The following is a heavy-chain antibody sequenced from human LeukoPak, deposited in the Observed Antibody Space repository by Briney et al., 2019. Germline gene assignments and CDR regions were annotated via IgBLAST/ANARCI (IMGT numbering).Heavy chain of an antibody. CDR1: GFTFSSYG. V-gene: IGHV3-30*02. CDR2: TRYDGSNK. Sequence: PGGSLRLSCAASGFTFSSYGMHWVRQAPGKGLEWVAFTRYDGSNKYYADSVKGRFTISRDNSKNTLYLQMNSLRAEDTAVYYCARITIFGVAELGDFDYWGQGTLVTVSS. CDR3: ARITIFGVAELGDFDY. J-gene: IGHJ4*02. D-gene: IGHD3-3*01.